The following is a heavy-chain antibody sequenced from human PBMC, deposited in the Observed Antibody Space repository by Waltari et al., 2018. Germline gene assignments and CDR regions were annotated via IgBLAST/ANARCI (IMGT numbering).Heavy chain of an antibody. CDR3: ASGDYYDSSGYRDY. CDR2: LFYSGNT. J-gene: IGHJ4*02. D-gene: IGHD3-22*01. CDR1: GGSISSSSHY. Sequence: QLHLQESGPGLVKHSETLSLTCIVSGGSISSSSHYWGWLRQSPGKGLEWIGSLFYSGNTYYNPSLKSRVTISVDTSKNQFSLKLSSVTAADTAVYYCASGDYYDSSGYRDYWGQGTLVTVSS. V-gene: IGHV4-39*07.